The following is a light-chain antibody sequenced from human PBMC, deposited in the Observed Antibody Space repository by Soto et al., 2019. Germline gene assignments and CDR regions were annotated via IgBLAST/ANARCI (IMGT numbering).Light chain of an antibody. CDR2: GAS. J-gene: IGKJ1*01. V-gene: IGKV3-20*01. CDR3: QQYGSSSWT. CDR1: QSVSSSY. Sequence: EIVLTKSPGTLSLSTGERATLSCRASQSVSSSYLAWYQQKPGQAPRLLIYGASSRATGIPDRFSGSGSGTDFSLTISRLEPEDFAVYYCQQYGSSSWTFGQGTKVEIK.